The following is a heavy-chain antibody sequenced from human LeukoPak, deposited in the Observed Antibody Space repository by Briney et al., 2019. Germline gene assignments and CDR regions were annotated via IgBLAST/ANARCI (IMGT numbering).Heavy chain of an antibody. CDR3: ARRRLVHLGGDY. V-gene: IGHV3-7*01. CDR1: GFTFSNYW. D-gene: IGHD3-16*01. J-gene: IGHJ4*02. Sequence: QSGGSLRLSCAASGFTFSNYWMSWVRQAPGKGLEWVANIKQDGSDKYYADSVKGRFTISRDNAKKSLYLQMNSLRAEDTAVYYCARRRLVHLGGDYWGQGTLVTVSS. CDR2: IKQDGSDK.